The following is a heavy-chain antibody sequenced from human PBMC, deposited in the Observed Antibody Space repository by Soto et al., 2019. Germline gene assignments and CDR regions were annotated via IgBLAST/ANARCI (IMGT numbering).Heavy chain of an antibody. Sequence: ASVKVSCKASGYTFTRYYLHWVRQAPGQGLEWMGIINPSGGSTSYAQKFQGRVSMTRDTSTSTVYMELSSLRSEDTAVYYCARAMGMITFGVVIVPPLTYFDFWGQGTLVTVSS. J-gene: IGHJ4*02. D-gene: IGHD3-16*02. CDR2: INPSGGST. CDR1: GYTFTRYY. CDR3: ARAMGMITFGVVIVPPLTYFDF. V-gene: IGHV1-46*01.